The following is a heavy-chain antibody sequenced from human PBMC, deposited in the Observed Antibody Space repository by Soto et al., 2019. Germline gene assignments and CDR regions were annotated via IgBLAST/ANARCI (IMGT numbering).Heavy chain of an antibody. V-gene: IGHV4-34*01. CDR2: INHSGST. CDR1: GGSFSGHY. J-gene: IGHJ6*02. Sequence: SETLSLTCAVYGGSFSGHYWSWIRQPPGKGLEWIGEINHSGSTNYNPSLKSRVTISVDTSKNQFSLKLSSVTAADTAVYYCARCQRNTAMLLSQYYYYGMDVWGQGTTVTVSS. D-gene: IGHD5-18*01. CDR3: ARCQRNTAMLLSQYYYYGMDV.